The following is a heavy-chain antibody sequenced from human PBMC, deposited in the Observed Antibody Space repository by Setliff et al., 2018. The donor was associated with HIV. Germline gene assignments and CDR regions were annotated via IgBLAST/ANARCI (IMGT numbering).Heavy chain of an antibody. CDR2: IGTYNGDT. D-gene: IGHD3-10*01. CDR1: GYTFTSSG. J-gene: IGHJ6*03. V-gene: IGHV1-18*01. CDR3: AREGLWFGVSGYYIDV. Sequence: GASVKVSCKASGYTFTSSGITWVRQAPGQGLEWMGWIGTYNGDTNYAQKFQGRVTRTTDTSTSTAYMELRSLISDDTTVYYCAREGLWFGVSGYYIDVWGTGTAGTVSS.